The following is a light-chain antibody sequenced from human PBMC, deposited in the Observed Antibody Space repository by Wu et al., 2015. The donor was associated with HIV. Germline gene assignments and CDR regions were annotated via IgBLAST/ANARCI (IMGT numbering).Light chain of an antibody. J-gene: IGKJ2*04. CDR3: QQYFSNIRS. V-gene: IGKV1-NL1*01. CDR1: QGISSW. Sequence: DIQMTQSPSSVSASVGDRVTITCRASQGISSWLAWYQQKPGKAPKLLIYAASRLETGVPSRFSGSGSGTEYTLSISSLQPEDIATYYCQQYFSNIRSFGQGIKLEIK. CDR2: AAS.